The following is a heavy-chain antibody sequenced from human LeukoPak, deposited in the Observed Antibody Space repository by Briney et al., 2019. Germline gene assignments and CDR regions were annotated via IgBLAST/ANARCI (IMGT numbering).Heavy chain of an antibody. CDR3: ASLYYYGSGNNFDY. CDR2: IYHSGST. D-gene: IGHD3-10*01. V-gene: IGHV4-30-2*01. J-gene: IGHJ4*02. Sequence: SQTLSLACAVSGGSISSGGYSWGWIRQPPGKGLEWIGYIYHSGSTYYNPSLKSRVTISVDRSKNQFSLKLSSVTAADTAVYYCASLYYYGSGNNFDYWGQGTLVTVSS. CDR1: GGSISSGGYS.